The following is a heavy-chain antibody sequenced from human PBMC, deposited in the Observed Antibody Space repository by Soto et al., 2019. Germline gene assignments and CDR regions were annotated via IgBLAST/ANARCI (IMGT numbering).Heavy chain of an antibody. J-gene: IGHJ4*02. D-gene: IGHD1-7*01. CDR3: ARDWELPRFDS. V-gene: IGHV4-4*07. CDR2: IYSSGLS. Sequence: SETLSLTCHVSWGSFDIFYWSWIRQAAGKGLEWIGHIYSSGLSHYNPSLRSRVTMSVDSSKRQFSLKLTSVTAADTAVYYCARDWELPRFDSWGPGTLVTVSS. CDR1: WGSFDIFY.